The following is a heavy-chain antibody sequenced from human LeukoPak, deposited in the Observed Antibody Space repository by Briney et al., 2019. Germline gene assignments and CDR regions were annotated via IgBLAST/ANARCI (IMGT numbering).Heavy chain of an antibody. CDR1: GFTFSDYY. Sequence: GGSQRLSCTASGFTFSDYYMSWIRQAPGKGLEWVSYISSSGSTIFYADSVKGRFTISRDNAKNSLYLEMNSLRAEDTAIYYCAGAGIQLRFNDAFDIWGQGTMVTVSS. CDR2: ISSSGSTI. D-gene: IGHD5-18*01. V-gene: IGHV3-11*01. J-gene: IGHJ3*02. CDR3: AGAGIQLRFNDAFDI.